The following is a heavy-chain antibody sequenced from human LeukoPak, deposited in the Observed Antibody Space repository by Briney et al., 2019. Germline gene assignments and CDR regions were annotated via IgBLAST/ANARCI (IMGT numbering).Heavy chain of an antibody. J-gene: IGHJ4*02. CDR1: GGSITGYH. V-gene: IGHV4-4*07. CDR2: LHTSGSGCA. Sequence: SPSETLSLTCTVSGGSITGYHWSWIRQSAGKGLEWIGRLHTSGSGCATFNPSLQSRVTVSIDKSKNQFSLNLISVTAADTAVYYCAREPAGVPEYYFDYWGQGTLVTVSS. CDR3: AREPAGVPEYYFDY.